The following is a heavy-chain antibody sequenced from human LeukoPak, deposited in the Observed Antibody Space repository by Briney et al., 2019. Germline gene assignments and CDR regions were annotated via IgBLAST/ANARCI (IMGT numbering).Heavy chain of an antibody. Sequence: ASVKVSCKASGYTFTNYGISWVRQAPGQGLDWMGWISAYNGNKVYAQELQGRVTMTTDTSTSTAYMELRSLRSDDTAVYYCATRKGRYCSSTSCYSLDYWGQGTLVTVSS. V-gene: IGHV1-18*01. J-gene: IGHJ4*02. CDR3: ATRKGRYCSSTSCYSLDY. D-gene: IGHD2-2*01. CDR2: ISAYNGNK. CDR1: GYTFTNYG.